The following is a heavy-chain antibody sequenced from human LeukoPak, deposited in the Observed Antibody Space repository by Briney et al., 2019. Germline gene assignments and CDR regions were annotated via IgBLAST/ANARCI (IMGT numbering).Heavy chain of an antibody. CDR2: TSTDGGDT. Sequence: GGSLRLSCVGSGFIFSDYPIHWVRQAPGKGLEHVSATSTDGGDTYYADSVKGRFTISRDKSKNTLYLQMNSLRAEDTALYYCAKDFWSGYYSGYFDYWGQGTLVTVSS. D-gene: IGHD3-3*01. V-gene: IGHV3-64*04. CDR1: GFIFSDYP. CDR3: AKDFWSGYYSGYFDY. J-gene: IGHJ4*02.